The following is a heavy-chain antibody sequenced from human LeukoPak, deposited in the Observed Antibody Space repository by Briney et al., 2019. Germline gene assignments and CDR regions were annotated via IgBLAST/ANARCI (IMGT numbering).Heavy chain of an antibody. CDR1: GYTFTSYG. V-gene: IGHV1-18*01. D-gene: IGHD3-9*01. Sequence: GSVNVSCNASGYTFTSYGISWVRQAPGQGREWMGWISAYNGNTNYAQKLQGRVTMTTDTSTSTAYMELRSLRSDDTAVYYCARDSYDILTGYNLRFDYWGQGTLVTVSS. CDR2: ISAYNGNT. CDR3: ARDSYDILTGYNLRFDY. J-gene: IGHJ4*02.